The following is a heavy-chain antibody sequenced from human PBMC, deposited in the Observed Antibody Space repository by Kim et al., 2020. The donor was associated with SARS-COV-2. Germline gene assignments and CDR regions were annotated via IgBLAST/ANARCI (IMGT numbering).Heavy chain of an antibody. V-gene: IGHV3-33*01. CDR2: IWYDGSNK. J-gene: IGHJ4*02. CDR1: GFTFSSYG. CDR3: ARDRGSTAMVTRLGNMVRGVIFY. Sequence: GGSLRLSCAASGFTFSSYGMHWVRQAPGKGLEWVAVIWYDGSNKYYADSVKGRFTISRDNSKNTLYLQMNSLRAEDTAVYYCARDRGSTAMVTRLGNMVRGVIFYWGQGTLVTVSS. D-gene: IGHD3-10*01.